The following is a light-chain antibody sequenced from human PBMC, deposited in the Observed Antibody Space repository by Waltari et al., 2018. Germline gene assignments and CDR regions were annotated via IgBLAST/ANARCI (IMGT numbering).Light chain of an antibody. CDR1: TGPVTSGHY. CDR3: MLYYSGSWV. V-gene: IGLV7-46*01. Sequence: QAVVTQEPSLTVPPGGTVTLTCGSSTGPVTSGHYPYWFQQEPGQAPRTLIYDTNNKHSWTPARFSGFLLGGKAALTLSGAQPEDEADYYCMLYYSGSWVFGGGTKLTVL. CDR2: DTN. J-gene: IGLJ3*02.